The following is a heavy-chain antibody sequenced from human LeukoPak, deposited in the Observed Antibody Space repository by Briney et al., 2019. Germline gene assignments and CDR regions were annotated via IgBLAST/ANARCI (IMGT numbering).Heavy chain of an antibody. CDR1: GGSISSSTYY. CDR3: ARDYGDFAFDS. D-gene: IGHD4-17*01. Sequence: PSETLSLTCTVSGGSISSSTYYWGRLRQPPGKGLEWIGNIYYSGSTYYSPSLKSRVTISVDTSKNQFSLKLSSVTATDTAVYYCARDYGDFAFDSWGQGTLVTVSS. V-gene: IGHV4-39*02. CDR2: IYYSGST. J-gene: IGHJ4*02.